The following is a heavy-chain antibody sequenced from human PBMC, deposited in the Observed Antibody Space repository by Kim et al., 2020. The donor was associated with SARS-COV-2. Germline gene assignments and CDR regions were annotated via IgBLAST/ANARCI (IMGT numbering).Heavy chain of an antibody. CDR2: IYYSGST. Sequence: SETLSLTCTVSGGSISSGGYYWSWIRQHPGKGLEWIGYIYYSGSTYYNPSLKSRVTISVDTSKNQFSLKLSSVTAADTAVYYCARDYCTNGVCRMDVWGQGTTVTVSS. CDR1: GGSISSGGYY. J-gene: IGHJ6*02. CDR3: ARDYCTNGVCRMDV. V-gene: IGHV4-31*03. D-gene: IGHD2-8*01.